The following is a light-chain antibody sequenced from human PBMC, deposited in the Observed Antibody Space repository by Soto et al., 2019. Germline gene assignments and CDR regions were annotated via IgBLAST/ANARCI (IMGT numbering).Light chain of an antibody. Sequence: DVQMTQSPSSLSAFVGDRVTITCRASQGIAPYLAWFQQKPGKVPKLLIYATSTLQSGVPSRFSGSGSGADFALTISSLQPEDVGTYYCHKYNSAPWTFGQGTKVEIK. CDR2: ATS. CDR1: QGIAPY. CDR3: HKYNSAPWT. J-gene: IGKJ1*01. V-gene: IGKV1-27*01.